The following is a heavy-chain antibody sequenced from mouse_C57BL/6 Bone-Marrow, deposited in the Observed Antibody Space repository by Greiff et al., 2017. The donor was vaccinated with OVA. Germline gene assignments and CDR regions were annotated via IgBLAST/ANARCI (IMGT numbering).Heavy chain of an antibody. V-gene: IGHV1-15*01. CDR1: GYTFTDYE. D-gene: IGHD2-2*01. CDR3: TRERAYGYDEGAWFAY. J-gene: IGHJ3*01. CDR2: IDPETGGT. Sequence: VQLQQSGAELVRPGASVTLSCKASGYTFTDYEMHWVKQTPVHGLEWIGAIDPETGGTAYNQKFKGKAILTADKSSSTAYMELRSLTSEDSAVYYCTRERAYGYDEGAWFAYWGQGTLVTVSA.